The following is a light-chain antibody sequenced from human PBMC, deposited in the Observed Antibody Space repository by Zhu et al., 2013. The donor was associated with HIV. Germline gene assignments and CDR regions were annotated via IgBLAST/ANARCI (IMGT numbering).Light chain of an antibody. CDR2: AAS. CDR3: QQRSHWPPWT. Sequence: DIQLTQSPSSLSASVGDRVTFTCRASESITTYLNWYQQKGGNAPRLVIYAASALQSGVPSRFSGSGSGTDFTLTISSLQAEDVAVYYCQQRSHWPPWTFGQGTKVEIK. V-gene: IGKV1-27*01. CDR1: ESITTY. J-gene: IGKJ1*01.